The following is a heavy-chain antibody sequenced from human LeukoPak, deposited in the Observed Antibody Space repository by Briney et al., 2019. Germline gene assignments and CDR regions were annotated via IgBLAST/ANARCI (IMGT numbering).Heavy chain of an antibody. D-gene: IGHD2-2*01. V-gene: IGHV3-64*04. J-gene: IGHJ4*02. CDR3: ARKYCSTTSCLFDN. CDR2: ISSNGGST. Sequence: PGGSLRLSCAASGFTLRGYWMHWVRQAPGKGLEYVSAISSNGGSTYYADSVKGRFTISRDNAKNSLYLQMNSLRAEDTAVYYCARKYCSTTSCLFDNWGQGTLVTVSS. CDR1: GFTLRGYW.